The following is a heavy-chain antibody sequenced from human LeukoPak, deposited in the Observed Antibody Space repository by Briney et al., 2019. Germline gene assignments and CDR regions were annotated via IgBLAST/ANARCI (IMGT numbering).Heavy chain of an antibody. D-gene: IGHD6-6*01. Sequence: SVPLSCKASGGTFSSYAISWVRQAPGQGLEWMGRIIPILGIANYAQKFQGRVTITADKSTSTAYMELSSLRSEDTAVYYCAREGPEYSSSLGVDYWGQGTLVTVSS. V-gene: IGHV1-69*04. CDR2: IIPILGIA. CDR1: GGTFSSYA. J-gene: IGHJ4*02. CDR3: AREGPEYSSSLGVDY.